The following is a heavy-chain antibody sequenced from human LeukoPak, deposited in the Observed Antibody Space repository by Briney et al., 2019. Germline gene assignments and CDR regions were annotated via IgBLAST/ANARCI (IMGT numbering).Heavy chain of an antibody. CDR2: INHSGST. CDR1: GGSFSGYY. V-gene: IGHV4-34*01. CDR3: ARTPYSSSWRNFDY. D-gene: IGHD6-13*01. J-gene: IGHJ4*02. Sequence: SETLSLTCAVYGGSFSGYYWSWIRQPPGKGLEWIGEINHSGSTNYNPSLKSRVTISVDTSKNQFSLKLSSVTAADTAVYYCARTPYSSSWRNFDYWGQGTPVTVSS.